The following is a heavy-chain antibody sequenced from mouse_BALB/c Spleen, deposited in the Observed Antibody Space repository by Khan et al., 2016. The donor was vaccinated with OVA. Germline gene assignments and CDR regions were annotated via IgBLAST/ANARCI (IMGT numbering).Heavy chain of an antibody. D-gene: IGHD1-1*01. J-gene: IGHJ2*01. CDR3: ARIYGGDFDY. CDR1: GYSITSDYA. Sequence: EVQLQESGPGLVKPSQSLSLTCTVTGYSITSDYAWNWIRQFPGNKLGWMGYISYSGNTKYNPSLKSRISITRDTSKNQFFLQLNSVTTEDTATXYCARIYGGDFDYWGQGTTLTVSS. CDR2: ISYSGNT. V-gene: IGHV3-2*02.